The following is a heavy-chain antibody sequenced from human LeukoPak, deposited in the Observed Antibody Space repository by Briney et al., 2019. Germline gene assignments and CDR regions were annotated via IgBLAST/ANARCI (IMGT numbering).Heavy chain of an antibody. D-gene: IGHD3-22*01. V-gene: IGHV1-2*02. CDR1: GYTFTVYY. J-gene: IGHJ6*03. CDR3: ARDYYDSSGYYGYYYYYYMDV. CDR2: INPNSGGT. Sequence: ASVKVSCKASGYTFTVYYMHWVRQAPGQGPEWMGWINPNSGGTNYAQKFQGRVTMTRDTSISTAYMELSRLRSDDTAVYYCARDYYDSSGYYGYYYYYYMDVWGKGTAVTISS.